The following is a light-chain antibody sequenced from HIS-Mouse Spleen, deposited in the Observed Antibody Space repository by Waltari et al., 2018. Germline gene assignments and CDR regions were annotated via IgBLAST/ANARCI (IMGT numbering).Light chain of an antibody. CDR1: SSDVGSYNL. CDR3: CSYAGSSPYVV. CDR2: EGS. J-gene: IGLJ2*01. V-gene: IGLV2-23*01. Sequence: QSALTQPASVSGSPGQSITISCTGTSSDVGSYNLVSWYQQHPGKAPKLMIYEGSKRPSGVLNRFSGSKSGNTASLTISGLQAEDEADYYCCSYAGSSPYVVFGGGTKLTVL.